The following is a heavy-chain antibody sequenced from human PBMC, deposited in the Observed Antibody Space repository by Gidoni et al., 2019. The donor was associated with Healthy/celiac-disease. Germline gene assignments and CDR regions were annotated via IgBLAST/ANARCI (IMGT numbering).Heavy chain of an antibody. Sequence: QLQLQESGPGPVQPSETLSLTCTVSGRPISSSSHYWGCIRQPPGRGLAWIGSIYYSGSTYYNPSLKRRVTISVDTSKNQFSLKLSSVTAADTAVYYCARPAKSHESSSWFYVTPGAGAFDIWGQGTMVTVSS. CDR3: ARPAKSHESSSWFYVTPGAGAFDI. CDR1: GRPISSSSHY. CDR2: IYYSGST. J-gene: IGHJ3*02. V-gene: IGHV4-39*01. D-gene: IGHD6-13*01.